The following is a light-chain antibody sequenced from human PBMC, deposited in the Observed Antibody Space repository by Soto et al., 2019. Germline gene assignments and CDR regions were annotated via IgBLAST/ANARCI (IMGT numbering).Light chain of an antibody. CDR1: QTVSNN. CDR2: FAS. Sequence: EIVMTQSPATLSVSPGEKATLSCRASQTVSNNLAWYQQKPGQAPRLLIYFASTRATGIPARFSGSGSGTEFTLTISSLQSEDFAVYYCQQYNQSPLTFSGGTKAET. CDR3: QQYNQSPLT. V-gene: IGKV3-15*01. J-gene: IGKJ4*01.